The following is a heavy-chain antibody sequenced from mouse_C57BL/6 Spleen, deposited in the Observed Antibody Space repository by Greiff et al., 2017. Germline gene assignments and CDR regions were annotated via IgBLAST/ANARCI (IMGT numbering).Heavy chain of an antibody. Sequence: EVKLMESGPGLVKPSQSLSLTCSVTGYSITSGYYWNWIRQFPGNKLEWMGYISYDGSNNYNPSLRNRISITRDTSKNQFFLKLNSVTTEDTATYYCARPPCGSSPYWYFDVWGTGTTVTVSS. CDR3: ARPPCGSSPYWYFDV. CDR1: GYSITSGYY. V-gene: IGHV3-6*01. J-gene: IGHJ1*03. D-gene: IGHD1-1*01. CDR2: ISYDGSN.